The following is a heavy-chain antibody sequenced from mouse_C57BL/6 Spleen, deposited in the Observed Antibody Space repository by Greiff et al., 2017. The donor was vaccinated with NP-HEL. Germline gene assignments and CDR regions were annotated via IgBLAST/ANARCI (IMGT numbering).Heavy chain of an antibody. CDR1: GYTFTSSG. J-gene: IGHJ1*03. D-gene: IGHD1-1*01. Sequence: VQLVESGAELARPGASVKLSCKASGYTFTSSGISWVKQRTGQGLEWIGEIYPRSGNTYYNEKFKGKATLTADKSSSTAYMELRSLTSEDSAVYFCARALQYGSSRYWYFDVWGTGTTVTVSS. V-gene: IGHV1-81*01. CDR2: IYPRSGNT. CDR3: ARALQYGSSRYWYFDV.